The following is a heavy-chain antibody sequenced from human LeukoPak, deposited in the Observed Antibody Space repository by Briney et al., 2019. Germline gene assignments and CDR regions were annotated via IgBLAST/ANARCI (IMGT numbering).Heavy chain of an antibody. CDR2: IYYSGST. V-gene: IGHV4-30-4*01. CDR1: GGSMNNRDYY. D-gene: IGHD7-27*01. J-gene: IGHJ6*02. CDR3: ARNWGAAGWSNYYGMDV. Sequence: PSETLSLTCTVSGGSMNNRDYYWSWIRQPPGKGLEWLGYIYYSGSTYYNPSLKSRITISEGTPKNQFSLKLKSVTAADTAVYFCARNWGAAGWSNYYGMDVWGQGTTVIVSS.